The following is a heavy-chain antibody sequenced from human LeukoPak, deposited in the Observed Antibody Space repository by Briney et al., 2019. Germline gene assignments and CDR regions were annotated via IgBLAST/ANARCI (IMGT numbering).Heavy chain of an antibody. D-gene: IGHD6-13*01. CDR1: GYTFTNYG. V-gene: IGHV1-18*01. CDR2: ISAYNGNT. CDR3: ARDQSVRLLQTSSTYFKHVFAI. J-gene: IGHJ3*02. Sequence: GASVKVSCKTSGYTFTNYGISWVRQAPGLGLEWMGCISAYNGNTNYAQKVQGRVTMTTDTSTSTAYMELRSLRFDDTAVYYCARDQSVRLLQTSSTYFKHVFAIWGQGSMVTVSS.